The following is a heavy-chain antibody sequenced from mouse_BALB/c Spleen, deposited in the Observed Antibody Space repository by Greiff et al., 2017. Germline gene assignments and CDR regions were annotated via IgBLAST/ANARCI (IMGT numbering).Heavy chain of an antibody. J-gene: IGHJ4*01. D-gene: IGHD2-4*01. CDR3: ARGPYDYDEGMDY. CDR1: GYTFTSYW. V-gene: IGHV1-7*01. CDR2: INPSTGYT. Sequence: VQLQQSGAELAKPGASVKMSCKASGYTFTSYWMHWVKQRPGQGLEWIGYINPSTGYTEYNQKFKDKATLTADKPSSTAYMQLSSLTSEDSAVYYCARGPYDYDEGMDYWGQGTSVTVSS.